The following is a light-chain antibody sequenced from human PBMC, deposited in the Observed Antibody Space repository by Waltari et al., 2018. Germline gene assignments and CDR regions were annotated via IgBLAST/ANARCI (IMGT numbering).Light chain of an antibody. J-gene: IGKJ1*01. V-gene: IGKV4-1*01. CDR1: QSVLFRTNNKNC. CDR3: QQYDSTPTWT. CDR2: WAS. Sequence: DIVMTQSPDSLAVSLGERANIHCKSSQSVLFRTNNKNCLAWYQQKPGQPPKLLIYWASTRESGVPDRFSGSGSGTDFTLTISSLQAEDVAVYYCQQYDSTPTWTFGQGTKVEIK.